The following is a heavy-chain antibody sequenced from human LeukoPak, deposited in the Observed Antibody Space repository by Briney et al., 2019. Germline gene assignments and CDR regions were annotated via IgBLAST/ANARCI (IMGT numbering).Heavy chain of an antibody. CDR3: ARDIWFGELFDWFDT. CDR2: ISYDGVNK. D-gene: IGHD3-10*01. V-gene: IGHV3-30*04. CDR1: GLTFSSYA. Sequence: GGALRLSCAPSGLTFSSYAMHWVRQAPGKGRECGSFISYDGVNKYYAHSVKGRFTISRENSKNTLYLQMNSLRAEDTAVYYCARDIWFGELFDWFDTWGQGNLVTVSS. J-gene: IGHJ5*02.